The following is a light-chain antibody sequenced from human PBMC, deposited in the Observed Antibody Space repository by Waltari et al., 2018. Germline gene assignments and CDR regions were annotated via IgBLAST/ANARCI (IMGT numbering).Light chain of an antibody. CDR2: GAS. J-gene: IGKJ1*01. CDR1: QSVANNY. Sequence: DIVLTQSPGTLSLSPGERATLPCRASQSVANNYLAWYQQKPGQAPRLLIYGASRRATDIPDRFSGGGSGTDFTLTISRLEPEDFAVYYCQQYGSSPPKAFGQGTKVDIK. V-gene: IGKV3-20*01. CDR3: QQYGSSPPKA.